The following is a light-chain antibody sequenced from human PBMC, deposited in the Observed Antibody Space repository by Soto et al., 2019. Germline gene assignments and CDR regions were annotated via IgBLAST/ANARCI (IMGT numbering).Light chain of an antibody. J-gene: IGKJ4*01. CDR2: WAS. CDR1: QSVLYSSNNKNY. V-gene: IGKV4-1*01. Sequence: DIVMTQSPDSLAVSLGERATINCKSSQSVLYSSNNKNYLAWYQQKPGQPPKLLIYWASTRESGVPDRFRGSGSVTDFTLTISSLPAEDVAVYYCQQYYSTPFTFGGGTKVEIK. CDR3: QQYYSTPFT.